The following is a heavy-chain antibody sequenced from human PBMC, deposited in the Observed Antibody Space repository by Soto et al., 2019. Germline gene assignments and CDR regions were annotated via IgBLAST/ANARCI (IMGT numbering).Heavy chain of an antibody. CDR3: VKASDGAWPYYFDS. CDR1: GFTFSSYA. J-gene: IGHJ4*02. V-gene: IGHV3-23*01. Sequence: GGSLRLSCAASGFTFSSYAMSWVRQAPGKGLEWVSAISGSGGSTYYADSVKGWFTISGVNSENTIFLQMHSLRVEDSAVYFCVKASDGAWPYYFDSWGQGTLVTVSS. D-gene: IGHD5-12*01. CDR2: ISGSGGST.